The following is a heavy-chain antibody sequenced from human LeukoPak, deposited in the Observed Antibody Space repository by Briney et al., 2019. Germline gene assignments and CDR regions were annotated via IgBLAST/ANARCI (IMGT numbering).Heavy chain of an antibody. CDR1: GYTFTAYY. J-gene: IGHJ4*02. Sequence: GASVKVSCKASGYTFTAYYMHWVRQAPGQGLDWMGWINPNSFRTNYAQKFQGRVTMTRDTSISTAYMELSRLRSDDTAVYYCARDRVVVPAAFDYWGQGTLVTVSS. V-gene: IGHV1-2*02. CDR2: INPNSFRT. D-gene: IGHD2-2*01. CDR3: ARDRVVVPAAFDY.